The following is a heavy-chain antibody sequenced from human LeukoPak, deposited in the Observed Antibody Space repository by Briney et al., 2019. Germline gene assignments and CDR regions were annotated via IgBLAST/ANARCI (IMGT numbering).Heavy chain of an antibody. Sequence: GGSLRLSCTASGFTFSNFWMGWVRQAPGKGLEWVANIKQDETEKFYLGSVKGRFTISRDNAKNPLYLQMNSLRAEDTAVYYCARDPITSWNYYFDYWGQGTLVTVSS. D-gene: IGHD1-7*01. CDR3: ARDPITSWNYYFDY. J-gene: IGHJ4*02. V-gene: IGHV3-7*01. CDR1: GFTFSNFW. CDR2: IKQDETEK.